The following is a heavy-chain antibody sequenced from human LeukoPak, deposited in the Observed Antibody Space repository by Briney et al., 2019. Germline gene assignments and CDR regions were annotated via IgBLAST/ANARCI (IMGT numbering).Heavy chain of an antibody. CDR3: ARVDNYGGNPPDY. J-gene: IGHJ4*02. CDR2: ISGSGGST. V-gene: IGHV3-23*01. CDR1: GFTFSSYA. Sequence: GGSLRLSCAASGFTFSSYAMSWVRQAPGKGLEWVSAISGSGGSTYYADSVKGRFTISRDNSKNTLYLQMNSLRAEDTAVYYCARVDNYGGNPPDYWGQGTLVTVSS. D-gene: IGHD4-23*01.